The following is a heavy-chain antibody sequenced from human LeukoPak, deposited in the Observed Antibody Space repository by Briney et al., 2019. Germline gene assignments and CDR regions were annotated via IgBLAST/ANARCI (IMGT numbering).Heavy chain of an antibody. CDR2: INSDGSST. D-gene: IGHD2-2*02. V-gene: IGHV3-74*01. J-gene: IGHJ4*02. CDR1: GFTFSSYW. Sequence: GGSLRLSCAASGFTFSSYWMHWVRQAPGKGLVCVSRINSDGSSTSYADSVKGRFTISRDNAKNTLYLQMNSLRAEDTAVYYCARRYCSSTSCYKGLDYWGQGTLVTVSS. CDR3: ARRYCSSTSCYKGLDY.